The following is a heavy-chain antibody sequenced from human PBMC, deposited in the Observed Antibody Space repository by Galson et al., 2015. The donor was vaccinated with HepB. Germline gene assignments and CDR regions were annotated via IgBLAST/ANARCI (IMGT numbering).Heavy chain of an antibody. V-gene: IGHV3-30-3*01. D-gene: IGHD5-18*01. Sequence: SLRLSCAASGFTFSSYAMHWVRQAPGKGLEWVAVISYDGSNKYYADSVKGRFTISRDNSKNTLYLQMNSLRAEDTAVYYCARESPWIQLWLRAGYGMDVWGQGTTVTVSS. CDR1: GFTFSSYA. CDR2: ISYDGSNK. CDR3: ARESPWIQLWLRAGYGMDV. J-gene: IGHJ6*02.